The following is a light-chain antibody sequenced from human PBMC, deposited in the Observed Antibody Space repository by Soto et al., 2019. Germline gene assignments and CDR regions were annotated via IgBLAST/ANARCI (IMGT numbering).Light chain of an antibody. CDR2: GAS. J-gene: IGKJ1*01. Sequence: EIVMTQSPATLSVSPGERATISCRASQSVSSNLAWYQQRPGQPPRLLIYGASTRATGIPARFSGSGSGTEFTLTISSLQSEDFAVYYCQQYNNWPPWTFGQGTKVEIK. CDR3: QQYNNWPPWT. V-gene: IGKV3-15*01. CDR1: QSVSSN.